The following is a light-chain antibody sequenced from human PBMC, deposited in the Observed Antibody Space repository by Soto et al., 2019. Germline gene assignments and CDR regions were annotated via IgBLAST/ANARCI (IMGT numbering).Light chain of an antibody. CDR1: QSVSSSY. CDR2: GAS. J-gene: IGKJ5*01. CDR3: QQCHGSPSPIT. V-gene: IGKV3-20*01. Sequence: EIVLTQSPGTLSLSPGERASLSCRASQSVSSSYLAWYQQRPGQAPRLLIYGASNRAVGIPDRFSGSGSGTDFILTINRLEPEDFAVYYCQQCHGSPSPITFGQGTRLEI.